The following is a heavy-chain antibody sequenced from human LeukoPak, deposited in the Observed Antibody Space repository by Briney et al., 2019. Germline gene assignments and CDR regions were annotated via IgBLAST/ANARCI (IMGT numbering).Heavy chain of an antibody. CDR3: ARVIYHDILTGYSDRDWFDP. Sequence: PSETLSHTCTVSGDSMSSYYWSWIRQPPGKGLEWIGHIYYSGSTDYNPSLKSRLTISVDTSKNQFSLKLSSVTAADTAVYCCARVIYHDILTGYSDRDWFDPWGQGTLVTVSS. CDR2: IYYSGST. V-gene: IGHV4-59*01. CDR1: GDSMSSYY. D-gene: IGHD3-9*01. J-gene: IGHJ5*02.